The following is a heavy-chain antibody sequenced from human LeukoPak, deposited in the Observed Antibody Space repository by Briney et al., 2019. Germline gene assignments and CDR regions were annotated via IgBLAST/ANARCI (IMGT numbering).Heavy chain of an antibody. D-gene: IGHD2-8*01. Sequence: SETLSLXCAVYGGSFSGYYWSWIRQPPGKGLEWIGEINHSGSTNYNPSLKSRVTISVDTSKNQFSLKLSSVTAADTAVYYCARINIGYCTNGVCYTDYWGQGTLVTVSS. V-gene: IGHV4-34*01. CDR1: GGSFSGYY. CDR2: INHSGST. CDR3: ARINIGYCTNGVCYTDY. J-gene: IGHJ4*02.